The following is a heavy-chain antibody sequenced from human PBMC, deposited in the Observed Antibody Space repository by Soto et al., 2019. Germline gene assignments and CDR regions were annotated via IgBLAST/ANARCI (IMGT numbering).Heavy chain of an antibody. J-gene: IGHJ4*02. CDR1: GGSFNRHT. CDR2: IIPIFGTA. CDR3: ARGWGYDSTDYYYAY. V-gene: IGHV1-69*01. Sequence: QVQLVQSGAEVRKPGSSVSVSCTASGGSFNRHTISWVRQAPGQGLEWMGGIIPIFGTANHAQKFQGRVTIIADESTSTVYMELSSLRSDDTAIYYCARGWGYDSTDYYYAYWGQGTLVIVSS. D-gene: IGHD3-22*01.